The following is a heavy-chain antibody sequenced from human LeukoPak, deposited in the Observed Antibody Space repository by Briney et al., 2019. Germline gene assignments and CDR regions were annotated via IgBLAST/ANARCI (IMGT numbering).Heavy chain of an antibody. V-gene: IGHV3-23*01. D-gene: IGHD3-10*01. CDR1: GFTFSNYA. CDR2: ISGSGFSP. CDR3: AKLKVFGSGSWDY. Sequence: PGGSLRLSCAASGFTFSNYAMSWVRQAPGKELEWVSAISGSGFSPYYADSVKGRFTISRDNSKNTLYPQMNSLRVEDTATYYCAKLKVFGSGSWDYWGQGSLVTVSS. J-gene: IGHJ4*02.